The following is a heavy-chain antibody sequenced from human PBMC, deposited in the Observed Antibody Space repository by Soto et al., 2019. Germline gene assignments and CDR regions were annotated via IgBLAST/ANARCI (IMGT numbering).Heavy chain of an antibody. D-gene: IGHD2-15*01. V-gene: IGHV1-46*01. J-gene: IGHJ3*02. Sequence: ASVKVSCKASGYTFTSYYMHWVRQAPGQGLEWMGIINPSGGSTSYAQKFQGRVTMTRDTSTSTVYMELSSPRSEDTAVYYCARLSVVVAGKGPDAFAIWGQGTMDTVSS. CDR1: GYTFTSYY. CDR2: INPSGGST. CDR3: ARLSVVVAGKGPDAFAI.